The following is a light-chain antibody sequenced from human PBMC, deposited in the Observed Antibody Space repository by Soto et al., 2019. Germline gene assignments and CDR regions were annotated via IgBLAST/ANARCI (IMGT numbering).Light chain of an antibody. V-gene: IGKV1-39*01. J-gene: IGKJ4*01. CDR1: QTVRDH. Sequence: DLQMTQSPSSLSASLGDRVTITCRASQTVRDHLNWYQQRPGMAPRLLIFSASTLQSGVPSRFSGSGSGTEFTLTISGLQRDDFATYYCQQSLTLSFGGGTKVEIK. CDR3: QQSLTLS. CDR2: SAS.